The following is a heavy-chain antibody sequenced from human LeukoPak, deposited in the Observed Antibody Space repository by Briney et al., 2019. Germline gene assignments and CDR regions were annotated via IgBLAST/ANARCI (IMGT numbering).Heavy chain of an antibody. V-gene: IGHV4-31*03. J-gene: IGHJ5*02. D-gene: IGHD5-24*01. CDR3: ARADVYGDGYNLRGWFDP. Sequence: SETLSLTCTVSGGSISSGGYYWSGIRQHPGKGLEWIGYIYYSGSTYYNPSLKSRVTISVDTSKNQFSLKLSPVTAADTAVYYCARADVYGDGYNLRGWFDPWGQGTLVTVSS. CDR2: IYYSGST. CDR1: GGSISSGGYY.